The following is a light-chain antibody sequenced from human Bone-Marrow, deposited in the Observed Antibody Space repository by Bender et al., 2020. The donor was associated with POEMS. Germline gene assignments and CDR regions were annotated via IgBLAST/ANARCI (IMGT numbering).Light chain of an antibody. CDR1: SSKFGSYP. Sequence: QSVLTPPPSASGTPGQRVPISCSGSSSKFGSYPVNWYQQLPGAAPKLVIFNNSQRPSGVPDRFSGSNSGTSASLAISGLLSDDEADFYCATWDDSLNGWVFGGGTKLTVL. V-gene: IGLV1-44*01. CDR2: NNS. CDR3: ATWDDSLNGWV. J-gene: IGLJ3*02.